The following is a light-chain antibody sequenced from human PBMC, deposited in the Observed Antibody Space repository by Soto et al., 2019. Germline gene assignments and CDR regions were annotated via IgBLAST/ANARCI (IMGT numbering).Light chain of an antibody. CDR1: QDISTY. V-gene: IGKV1-33*01. J-gene: IGKJ3*01. CDR3: QQFDALPFT. CDR2: DAS. Sequence: DIQMTQSPSSLSGSVRDRVTITCQASQDISTYLNWYQQKPGKAPKLLIYDASNLETGVPSRFSGGGSGTEFTLTISSLQPEDFATYYCQQFDALPFTFGPGTKVDF.